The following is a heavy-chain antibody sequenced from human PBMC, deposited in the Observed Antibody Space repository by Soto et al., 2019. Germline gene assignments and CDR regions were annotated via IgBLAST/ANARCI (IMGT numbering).Heavy chain of an antibody. V-gene: IGHV3-7*01. CDR1: GFTFSSYW. J-gene: IGHJ4*02. CDR3: VCGGNFFVY. CDR2: LNQDGTER. Sequence: EVQLVESGGGLVQPGGSLRLSCAASGFTFSSYWMTWVRQPPEKGLEWVANLNQDGTERYYVDSVRGRFTISRDNAKNSLYLQMISLRAEDTAVYYCVCGGNFFVYWGQGTLVTVSP. D-gene: IGHD3-16*01.